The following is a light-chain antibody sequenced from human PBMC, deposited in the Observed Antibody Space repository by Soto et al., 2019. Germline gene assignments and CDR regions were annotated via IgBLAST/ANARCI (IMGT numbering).Light chain of an antibody. CDR2: GAS. J-gene: IGKJ4*01. CDR3: QQYGSSPPLT. Sequence: EIVLTQSPGTLSLSPGERATLSCRASQSVSSSYLAWYQQKPGQAPRLLIYGASSRATGIPDRFSGSGSRTDFTLTISRLEPEDFAVYYCQQYGSSPPLTFRGGTKVEIK. CDR1: QSVSSSY. V-gene: IGKV3-20*01.